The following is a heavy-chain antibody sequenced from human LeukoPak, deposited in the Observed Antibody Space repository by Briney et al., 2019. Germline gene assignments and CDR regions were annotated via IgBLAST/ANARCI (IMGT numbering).Heavy chain of an antibody. V-gene: IGHV1-69*06. CDR2: IMPISGTT. CDR1: GGTFSSYD. Sequence: SVKVACKASGGTFSSYDISWVRQAPGQGLEWMGGIMPISGTTKYAQKFQGRGTITADKPTNTAYMELSSLRSEDTAVYYCASGRTDIVVVPATLRNYYFDYWGQGTLVTVSS. D-gene: IGHD2-2*01. J-gene: IGHJ4*02. CDR3: ASGRTDIVVVPATLRNYYFDY.